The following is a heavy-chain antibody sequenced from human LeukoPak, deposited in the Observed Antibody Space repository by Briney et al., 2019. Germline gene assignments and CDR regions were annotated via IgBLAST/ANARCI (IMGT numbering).Heavy chain of an antibody. CDR3: ARLGKGHGSSWYNYYYYYYMDV. D-gene: IGHD6-13*01. CDR1: GYTFTSYD. CDR2: MNPNSGNT. J-gene: IGHJ6*03. V-gene: IGHV1-8*01. Sequence: ASVKVSCKASGYTFTSYDINWVRQATEHGVEWRGWMNPNSGNTGYAQKFQGRVTMTRTTSISTAYMELSSLRSEDTAVYYCARLGKGHGSSWYNYYYYYYMDVWGKGTTVTISS.